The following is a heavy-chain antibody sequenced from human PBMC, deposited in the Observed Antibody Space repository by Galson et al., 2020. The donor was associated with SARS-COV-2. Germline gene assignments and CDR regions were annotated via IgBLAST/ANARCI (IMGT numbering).Heavy chain of an antibody. V-gene: IGHV5-51*01. D-gene: IGHD6-19*01. CDR3: ARHKLYSSAWYHGMDV. J-gene: IGHJ6*02. Sequence: GESLKISCTASGYSFTTYWIGWVRQLPGKGLEWVGIIYPGDSYTTYSPSFQGQVTISADKSISTAYLQWSSLKASDTGMYYCARHKLYSSAWYHGMDVWGQGTTVTVSS. CDR1: GYSFTTYW. CDR2: IYPGDSYT.